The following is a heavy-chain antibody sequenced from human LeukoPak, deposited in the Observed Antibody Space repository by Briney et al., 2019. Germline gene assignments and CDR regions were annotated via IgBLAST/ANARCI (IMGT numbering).Heavy chain of an antibody. J-gene: IGHJ4*02. CDR3: ARLGYGGSYSDY. Sequence: PGGSLRLSCAASGFTFSSYSMNWVRQAPGKGLEWVSSISSSSSYIYYADSVKGRFTISRDNAKNSPYLQMNSLRAEDTAVYYCARLGYGGSYSDYWGQGTLVTVSS. CDR2: ISSSSSYI. CDR1: GFTFSSYS. V-gene: IGHV3-21*01. D-gene: IGHD1-26*01.